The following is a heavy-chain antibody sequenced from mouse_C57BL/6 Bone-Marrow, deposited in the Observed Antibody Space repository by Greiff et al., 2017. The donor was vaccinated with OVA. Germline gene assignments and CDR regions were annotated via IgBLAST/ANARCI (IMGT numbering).Heavy chain of an antibody. CDR1: GYTFTDYY. V-gene: IGHV1-76*01. CDR2: IYPGSGNT. CDR3: ARCWDLYYFDY. D-gene: IGHD4-1*01. J-gene: IGHJ2*01. Sequence: VQLQQSGAELVRPGASVKLSCKASGYTFTDYYINWVKQRPGQGLEWIARIYPGSGNTYYNEKFKGKATLTAEKSSSTAYMQLSSLTSEDSAVYFCARCWDLYYFDYWGQGTTLTVSS.